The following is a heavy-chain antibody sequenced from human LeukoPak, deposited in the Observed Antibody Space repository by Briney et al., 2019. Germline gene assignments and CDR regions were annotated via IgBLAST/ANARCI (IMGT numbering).Heavy chain of an antibody. CDR1: GFTFSSYG. V-gene: IGHV3-33*01. CDR3: ARDRKRGFFAANDHFGY. Sequence: GGSLRLSCAASGFTFSSYGMHRVREAPDKGLEWVAVIWYDGSNKYYADSVKGRFNISRDNSKNALYLQLNSLSAEDRAVYYCARDRKRGFFAANDHFGYWGQGTLVTVSS. J-gene: IGHJ4*02. CDR2: IWYDGSNK. D-gene: IGHD3-3*01.